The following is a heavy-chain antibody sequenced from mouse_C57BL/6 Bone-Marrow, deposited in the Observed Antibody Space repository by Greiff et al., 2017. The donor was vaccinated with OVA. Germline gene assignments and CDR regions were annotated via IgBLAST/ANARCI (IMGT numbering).Heavy chain of an antibody. CDR3: ARQYYGSRDWYFDV. V-gene: IGHV5-2*01. D-gene: IGHD1-1*01. Sequence: EVQRVESGGGLVQPGESLKLSCESNEYEFPSHDMSWVRKTPEKRLELVAAINSDGGSTYYPDTMERRFIISRDNTKKTLYLQMSSLRSEDTALYYCARQYYGSRDWYFDVWGTGTTVTVSS. J-gene: IGHJ1*03. CDR2: INSDGGST. CDR1: EYEFPSHD.